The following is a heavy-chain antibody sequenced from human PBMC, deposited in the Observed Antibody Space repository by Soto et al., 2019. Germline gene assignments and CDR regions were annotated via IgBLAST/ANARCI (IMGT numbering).Heavy chain of an antibody. J-gene: IGHJ4*02. CDR1: GYTFTDYY. CDR3: ARGVSGLSPLDV. CDR2: INPKSGVT. Sequence: QVQLVQSGAELKKPGASVKVSCKASGYTFTDYYVHWLRQAPGQGLEWMGWINPKSGVTHYAQKFQGWVTLTRDTSVSTAYMELNRLKSDDTAVFFGARGVSGLSPLDVWGQGPLVTVSS. V-gene: IGHV1-2*04. D-gene: IGHD6-19*01.